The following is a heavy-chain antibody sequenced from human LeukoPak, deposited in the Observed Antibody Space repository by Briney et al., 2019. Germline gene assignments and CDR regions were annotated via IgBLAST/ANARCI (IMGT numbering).Heavy chain of an antibody. Sequence: GRSLRLSCAASGFTFSSYGMHWVRQAPGKGLKWVAVISYDGSNKYYADSVKGRFTISRDNSKNTLYLQMNSLRAEDTAVYYCARENMGDYFSFDYWGQGTLVTVSS. CDR1: GFTFSSYG. V-gene: IGHV3-30*19. D-gene: IGHD4-17*01. J-gene: IGHJ4*02. CDR2: ISYDGSNK. CDR3: ARENMGDYFSFDY.